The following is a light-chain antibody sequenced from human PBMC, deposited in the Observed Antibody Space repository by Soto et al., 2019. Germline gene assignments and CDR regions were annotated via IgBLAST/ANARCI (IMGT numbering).Light chain of an antibody. J-gene: IGLJ2*01. CDR2: ANT. V-gene: IGLV1-40*01. CDR1: NSNIWAGSG. CDR3: QSFDSSLTGLI. Sequence: QSVLTQPPSVTGAPGQRVTISCTGNNSNIWAGSGVNWYQQFPDKAPKLLIYANTHRPSGVPDRFSGSTSATSASLAITGLQTQDEADYYCQSFDSSLTGLIFGGGTKVTVL.